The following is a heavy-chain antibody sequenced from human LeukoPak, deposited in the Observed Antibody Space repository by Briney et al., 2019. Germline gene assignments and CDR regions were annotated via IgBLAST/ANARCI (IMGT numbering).Heavy chain of an antibody. V-gene: IGHV1-3*01. CDR1: GYTFTSYA. D-gene: IGHD3-22*01. J-gene: IGHJ4*02. Sequence: GASVKVSCKASGYTFTSYAMHWVRQAPGQRLEWMGWINAGNGDTKYSQKFQGRVTITRDTSASTAYMELSSLRSEDTAVYYCARSYCDSSGYYYWGQGTLVTVSS. CDR3: ARSYCDSSGYYY. CDR2: INAGNGDT.